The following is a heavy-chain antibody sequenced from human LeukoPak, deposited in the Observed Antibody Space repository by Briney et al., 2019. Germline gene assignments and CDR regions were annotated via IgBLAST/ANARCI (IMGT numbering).Heavy chain of an antibody. V-gene: IGHV3-9*01. CDR3: AKGDCSSTSCYRTFDY. CDR2: ISWNSGSI. D-gene: IGHD2-2*01. J-gene: IGHJ4*02. CDR1: GFTFDDCA. Sequence: GGSLRISCAASGFTFDDCARHWVRQAPGKGLEWVSGISWNSGSIGYADSVKGRFTISRDNAKNSLYLQMNSLRAEDTALYYCAKGDCSSTSCYRTFDYWGQGTLVTVSS.